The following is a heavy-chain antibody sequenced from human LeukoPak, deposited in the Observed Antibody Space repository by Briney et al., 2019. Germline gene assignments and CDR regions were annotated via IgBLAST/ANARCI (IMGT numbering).Heavy chain of an antibody. D-gene: IGHD2-2*01. CDR2: INHSGST. CDR3: ARSTEVPRGPGAFDI. CDR1: GGSFSGYY. V-gene: IGHV4-34*01. Sequence: SETLSLTCAVYGGSFSGYYWSWIRQPPGKGLEWIGEINHSGSTNYNPSLKSRVTISVDTSKNQFSLKLSSVTAADTAVYYCARSTEVPRGPGAFDIWGQGTMVTVSS. J-gene: IGHJ3*02.